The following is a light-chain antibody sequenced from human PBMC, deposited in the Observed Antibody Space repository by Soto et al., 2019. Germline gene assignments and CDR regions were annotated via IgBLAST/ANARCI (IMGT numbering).Light chain of an antibody. J-gene: IGKJ4*01. V-gene: IGKV3-20*01. CDR2: GTS. Sequence: TQSPATLSVSPGERATLSCRASQSVSSSYLAWYQQKPGQAPRLLIFGTSTRATGIPDRFSGSGSGTDFTLSISRLEPEDFAVYYCQQYASSPLLTFGGGTKVDI. CDR3: QQYASSPLLT. CDR1: QSVSSSY.